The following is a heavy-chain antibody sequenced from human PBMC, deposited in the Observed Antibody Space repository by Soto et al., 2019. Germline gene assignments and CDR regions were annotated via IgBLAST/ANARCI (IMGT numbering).Heavy chain of an antibody. D-gene: IGHD1-1*01. CDR2: ISGSGGST. CDR3: AKSASGTNSGLRS. J-gene: IGHJ5*02. V-gene: IGHV3-23*01. CDR1: GFTFSTND. Sequence: EVQLLESGGGLVQPGGSRRLSCAASGFTFSTNDMGWVRQAPGKGLEWVSLISGSGGSTYYAGSVRGRFTITRDNSNDTLYLLMNSLRAEDTAQYYCAKSASGTNSGLRSWGQGTLGTVSS.